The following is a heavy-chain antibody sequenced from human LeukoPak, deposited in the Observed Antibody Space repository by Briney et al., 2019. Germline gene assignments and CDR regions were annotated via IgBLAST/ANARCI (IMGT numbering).Heavy chain of an antibody. J-gene: IGHJ4*02. CDR1: GGSISSYY. CDR2: IYYSGST. D-gene: IGHD5-12*01. Sequence: SETLSLTCTVSGGSISSYYWSWIRQPPGKGLEWIGYIYYSGSTSYNPSLKSRVTISVDTSKNQFSLKLSSVTAADTAVYYCASQRGYSGYPFDYWGQGTLVTVSS. V-gene: IGHV4-59*08. CDR3: ASQRGYSGYPFDY.